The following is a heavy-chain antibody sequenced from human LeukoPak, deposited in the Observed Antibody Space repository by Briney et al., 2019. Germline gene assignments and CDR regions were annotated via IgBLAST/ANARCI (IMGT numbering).Heavy chain of an antibody. Sequence: PGESLRLSCSASEFTLRDVWMHWVRQAPGKGLEWVAVISYDGSNKYYADSVKGRFTISRDNSKNTLYLQMNSLRAEDTAVYYCARGYPITMIVVYGMDVWGQGTTVTVSS. CDR3: ARGYPITMIVVYGMDV. CDR1: EFTLRDVW. D-gene: IGHD3-22*01. J-gene: IGHJ6*02. V-gene: IGHV3-30-3*01. CDR2: ISYDGSNK.